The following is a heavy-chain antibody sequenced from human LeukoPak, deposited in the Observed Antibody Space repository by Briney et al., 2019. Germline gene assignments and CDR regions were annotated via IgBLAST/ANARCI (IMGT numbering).Heavy chain of an antibody. CDR3: ARMKHIQWLLTKPSFDY. Sequence: SETLSLTCTVSGGSISTSSYYWGWVRQPPGKGLEWIGNIFYSGSTYYSPSLKSRVTISLDTSRNQFSLKLSSVTAADTAVYYCARMKHIQWLLTKPSFDYWGQGTLVTVSS. D-gene: IGHD2-21*01. J-gene: IGHJ4*02. CDR2: IFYSGST. CDR1: GGSISTSSYY. V-gene: IGHV4-39*07.